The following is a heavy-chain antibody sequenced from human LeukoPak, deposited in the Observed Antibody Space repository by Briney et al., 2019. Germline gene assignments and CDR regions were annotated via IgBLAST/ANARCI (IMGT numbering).Heavy chain of an antibody. D-gene: IGHD3-22*01. CDR3: ARDGGDYDSSGYYGYFDY. V-gene: IGHV4-59*11. CDR1: GGSIRSHY. Sequence: SETLSLTCTVSGGSIRSHYWSWIRQPPGKGLGLIGYIYYSWSTNYNPSLKSRVTISVDTSKNQFSLKLSSVTAADTAVYYCARDGGDYDSSGYYGYFDYWGQGALVTVSS. CDR2: IYYSWST. J-gene: IGHJ4*02.